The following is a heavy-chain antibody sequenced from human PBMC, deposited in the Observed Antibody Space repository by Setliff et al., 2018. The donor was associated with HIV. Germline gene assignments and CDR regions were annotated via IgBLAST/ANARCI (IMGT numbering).Heavy chain of an antibody. J-gene: IGHJ4*02. CDR2: ISFSGT. CDR3: ARSSTAGFDF. V-gene: IGHV4-39*07. CDR1: GGSISSHY. Sequence: SETLSLTCTVSGGSISSHYWGWIRQPPGKGLEWIGSISFSGTYLNPSLKSRVTISVDRSKDQFSLKMTSVTAADTAIYYCARSSTAGFDFWGQGTLVTVSS. D-gene: IGHD6-19*01.